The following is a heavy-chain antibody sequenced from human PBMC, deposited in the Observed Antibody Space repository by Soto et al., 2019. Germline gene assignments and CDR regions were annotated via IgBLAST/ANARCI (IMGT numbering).Heavy chain of an antibody. D-gene: IGHD6-6*01. J-gene: IGHJ6*02. V-gene: IGHV4-59*08. Sequence: PSETLSLTCSVSGGSISSYYWSWIRQPPGKGLEWIGYIYYSGSTNYNPSLKSRVTISVDTSKNQFSLKLSSVTAADTAVYYCARQRVSAPPYYYYYGMDVWGQGTTVTVSS. CDR3: ARQRVSAPPYYYYYGMDV. CDR1: GGSISSYY. CDR2: IYYSGST.